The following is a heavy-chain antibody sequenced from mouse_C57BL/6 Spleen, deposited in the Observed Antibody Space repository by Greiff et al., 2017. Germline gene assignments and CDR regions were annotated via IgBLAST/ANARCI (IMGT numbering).Heavy chain of an antibody. Sequence: QVQLQQPGAELVKPGASVKLSCKASGYTFSSYWMHWLQQRPGRGLEWIGRIYPNSGGTKYNKKFKSNATLTVAKPSRTSHMKLSSLTSEDSALYYCARYLYYFDYRGQGTTPKVSS. CDR1: GYTFSSYW. J-gene: IGHJ2*01. CDR2: IYPNSGGT. D-gene: IGHD5-1*01. V-gene: IGHV1-72*01. CDR3: ARYLYYFDY.